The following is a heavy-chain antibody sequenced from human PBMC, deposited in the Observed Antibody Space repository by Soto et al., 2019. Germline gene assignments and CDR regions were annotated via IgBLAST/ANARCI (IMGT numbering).Heavy chain of an antibody. CDR2: IIPISGTP. V-gene: IGHV1-69*01. J-gene: IGHJ4*02. D-gene: IGHD2-15*01. CDR1: GFSYSRYR. CDR3: ARDVDYCSGGTCYGLEY. Sequence: AASALGSCVTSGFSYSRYRLNVMGQDSGQGRGWMGVIIPISGTPNYAQKFQGRVTITADESTSTAYMELRSLRSEDTAVYYCARDVDYCSGGTCYGLEYWGQGTQVNVSS.